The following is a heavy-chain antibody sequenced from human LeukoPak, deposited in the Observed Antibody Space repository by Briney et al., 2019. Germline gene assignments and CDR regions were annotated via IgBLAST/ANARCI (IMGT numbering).Heavy chain of an antibody. CDR3: ARELSGGRYPLGYFDY. V-gene: IGHV3-53*01. D-gene: IGHD3-16*01. Sequence: GGSLRLSCAASGFTVSSNYMSWVRQAPGKGLEWVSVIYSDGRTYYADSVKGRFTISRDNSKNTLDLQMNSLGVEDTAVYYCARELSGGRYPLGYFDYWGQGTLVTVPS. CDR2: IYSDGRT. CDR1: GFTVSSNY. J-gene: IGHJ4*02.